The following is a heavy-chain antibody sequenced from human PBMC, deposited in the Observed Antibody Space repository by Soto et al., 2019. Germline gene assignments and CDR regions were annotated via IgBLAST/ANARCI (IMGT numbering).Heavy chain of an antibody. CDR1: GFTFSSYG. D-gene: IGHD3-10*01. CDR2: ISYDGSNK. J-gene: IGHJ6*02. Sequence: GGPLRLSCAASGFTFSSYGMHWVRQAPGKGLEWVAVISYDGSNKYYADSVKGRFTISRDNSKNTLYLQMNSLRAEDTAVYYCAKGPYGRGYYYYYGMDVWGQGTTVTVSS. CDR3: AKGPYGRGYYYYYGMDV. V-gene: IGHV3-30*18.